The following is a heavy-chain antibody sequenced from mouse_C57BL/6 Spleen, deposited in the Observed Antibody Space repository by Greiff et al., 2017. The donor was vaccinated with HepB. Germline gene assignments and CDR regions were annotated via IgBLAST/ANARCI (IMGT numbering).Heavy chain of an antibody. CDR1: GFTFTDYY. V-gene: IGHV7-3*01. CDR3: ARVKNDYDAYYFDY. J-gene: IGHJ2*01. CDR2: IRNKANGYTT. D-gene: IGHD2-4*01. Sequence: EVKLVESGGGLVQPGGSLSLSCAASGFTFTDYYMSWVRQPPGKALEWLGFIRNKANGYTTEYSASVKGRFTISRDNYQSILYLQMNALRAEDSATYYCARVKNDYDAYYFDYWGQGTTLTVSS.